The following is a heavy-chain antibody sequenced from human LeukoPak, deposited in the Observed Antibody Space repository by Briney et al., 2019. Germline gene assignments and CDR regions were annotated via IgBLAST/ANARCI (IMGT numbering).Heavy chain of an antibody. V-gene: IGHV4-59*12. D-gene: IGHD6-19*01. CDR2: IYYSGST. Sequence: SETLSLTCTVSGGSISSYYWSWIRQPPGKGLEWIGYIYYSGSTNYNPSLKSRVTISVDTSKNQFSLKLSSVTAADTAVYYCARLAVAGMFGYWGQGTLVTVSS. CDR1: GGSISSYY. J-gene: IGHJ4*02. CDR3: ARLAVAGMFGY.